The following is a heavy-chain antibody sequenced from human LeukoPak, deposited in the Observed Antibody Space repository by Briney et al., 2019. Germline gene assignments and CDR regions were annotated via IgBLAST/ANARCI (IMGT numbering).Heavy chain of an antibody. Sequence: GGSLRLSCAASGYIFKDYYFSWIRQAPGKGLEWVSFINVNGGAMYYADFVKGRFTISRDNAKSSLYLEMNSLRVEHTAVYYCARGPRILAAGSYYFDYWGQGSLVTVSS. D-gene: IGHD6-13*01. CDR3: ARGPRILAAGSYYFDY. CDR1: GYIFKDYY. V-gene: IGHV3-11*01. CDR2: INVNGGAM. J-gene: IGHJ4*02.